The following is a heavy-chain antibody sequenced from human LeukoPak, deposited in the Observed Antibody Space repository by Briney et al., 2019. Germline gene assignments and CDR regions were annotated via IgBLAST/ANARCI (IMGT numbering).Heavy chain of an antibody. D-gene: IGHD5-12*01. J-gene: IGHJ5*02. Sequence: ASVKVSCKASGYTFTGYYMHWVRQAPGQGLEWMGWINPNSGGTNYAQKFQGRVTMTRDTSISTAYMELNRLRSDDTAVYYCAREIRADIVATDRYNWFDPWGQGALVTVSS. CDR3: AREIRADIVATDRYNWFDP. V-gene: IGHV1-2*02. CDR2: INPNSGGT. CDR1: GYTFTGYY.